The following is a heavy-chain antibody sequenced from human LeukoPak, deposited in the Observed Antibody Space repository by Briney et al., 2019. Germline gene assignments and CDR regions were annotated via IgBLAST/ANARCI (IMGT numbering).Heavy chain of an antibody. CDR2: IGTAGDT. J-gene: IGHJ4*02. CDR1: GFTFSSYD. D-gene: IGHD3-3*01. V-gene: IGHV3-13*01. Sequence: GGSLRLSCSASGFTFSSYDMHGVRQATGKGLEWVSAIGTAGDTYYPGSVKGRFTISRENAKNSLYLQMNSLRAGDTAVYYCARYVSGDYYDYWGQGTLVTVSS. CDR3: ARYVSGDYYDY.